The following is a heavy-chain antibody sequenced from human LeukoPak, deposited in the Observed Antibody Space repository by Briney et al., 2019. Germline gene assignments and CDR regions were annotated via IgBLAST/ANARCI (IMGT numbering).Heavy chain of an antibody. CDR3: ARQAGGYSYGYVSPYYFDY. CDR2: IYYSGST. Sequence: SETLSLTYTVSGGSISSSSYYWGWIRQPPGKGLEWIGSIYYSGSTYYNPSLKSRVTISVDTSKNQFSLKLSSVTAADTAVYYCARQAGGYSYGYVSPYYFDYWGQGTLVTVSS. V-gene: IGHV4-39*01. CDR1: GGSISSSSYY. J-gene: IGHJ4*02. D-gene: IGHD5-18*01.